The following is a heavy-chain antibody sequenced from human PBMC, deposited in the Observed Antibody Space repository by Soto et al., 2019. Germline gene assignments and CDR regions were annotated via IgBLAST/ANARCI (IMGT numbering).Heavy chain of an antibody. CDR2: IIPFLNKA. Sequence: QVQLVQSGAEMKKPGSSVKVSCKASGGIFGTYTINWVRQAPGQGLEWMGRIIPFLNKADYAQKFQGRVTISLERSADTAYMELGSLTSVATAVKYCASSHHGWLKPWVQGFLFTVS. J-gene: IGHJ5*02. V-gene: IGHV1-69*02. CDR1: GGIFGTYT. CDR3: ASSHHGWLKP.